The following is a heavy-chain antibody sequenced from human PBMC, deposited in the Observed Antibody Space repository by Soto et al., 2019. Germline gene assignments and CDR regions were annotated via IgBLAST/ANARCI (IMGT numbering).Heavy chain of an antibody. CDR2: INGDGSTT. Sequence: EVQLVESGGALVQPGGSLRLSCAASGFTFSSYWMHWVRQAPGKGLVWVSRINGDGSTTTYADSVKGRFIISRDNAKNMLYLQMNSLTAEDTAVYYCARPRYDGSATPFDHWGQGTLVTVSS. D-gene: IGHD3-22*01. V-gene: IGHV3-74*01. CDR1: GFTFSSYW. CDR3: ARPRYDGSATPFDH. J-gene: IGHJ4*02.